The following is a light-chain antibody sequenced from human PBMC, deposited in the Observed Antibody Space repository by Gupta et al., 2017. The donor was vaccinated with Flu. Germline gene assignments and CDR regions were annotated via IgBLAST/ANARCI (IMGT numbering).Light chain of an antibody. CDR1: SSNIGSNY. CDR3: AAWDDSLSGWV. Sequence: QSVLTQPPSASGTPGQRVTISCSGSSSNIGSNYVYWYQQLPGTAPKLLIYRNKQRPSGVPDRFSGSKSGTSASLAISGLRSEDEADYYCAAWDDSLSGWVFGGGTK. CDR2: RNK. V-gene: IGLV1-47*01. J-gene: IGLJ3*02.